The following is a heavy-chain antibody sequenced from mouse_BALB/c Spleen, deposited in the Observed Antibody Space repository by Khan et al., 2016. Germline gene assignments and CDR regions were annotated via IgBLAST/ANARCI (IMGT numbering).Heavy chain of an antibody. CDR1: GYSFIDYN. Sequence: VQLQQPGPELVKPGASVKVSCKASGYSFIDYNMYWVKQSHGKSLEWIGYIDPYNGGTNYNQKFKDKATLTVDNSSSTAFMHLNSLTSEDSAVYSCAKDYYGSSYVTLFAYWGQGNLVTVSA. D-gene: IGHD1-1*01. CDR3: AKDYYGSSYVTLFAY. CDR2: IDPYNGGT. V-gene: IGHV1S135*01. J-gene: IGHJ3*01.